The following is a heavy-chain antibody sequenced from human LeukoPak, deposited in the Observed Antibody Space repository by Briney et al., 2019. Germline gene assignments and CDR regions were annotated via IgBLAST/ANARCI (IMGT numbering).Heavy chain of an antibody. Sequence: PGGSLRLSCAASGFTFSSYSMNWVRQAPGKGLEWVSSISSSSSYIYYTDSVKGRFTISRDNAKNSLYLQMNSLRAEDTAVHYCARLWIAVAGTQVAEETRLGAFDIWGQGTMVTVSS. CDR2: ISSSSSYI. J-gene: IGHJ3*02. V-gene: IGHV3-21*01. CDR1: GFTFSSYS. CDR3: ARLWIAVAGTQVAEETRLGAFDI. D-gene: IGHD6-19*01.